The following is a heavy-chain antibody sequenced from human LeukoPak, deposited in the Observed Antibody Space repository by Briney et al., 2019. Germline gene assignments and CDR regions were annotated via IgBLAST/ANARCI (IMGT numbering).Heavy chain of an antibody. CDR2: ISSSSSYI. D-gene: IGHD4-17*01. V-gene: IGHV3-21*04. J-gene: IGHJ6*02. Sequence: GGSLRLSCAASGFTFSSYSMNWVRQAPGKGLEWVSSISSSSSYIYYADSVKGRFTISRDNAKNSLYLQMNSLRAEDTAVYYCAKDLEEKTVTTLWYYYYGMDVWGQGTTVTVSS. CDR1: GFTFSSYS. CDR3: AKDLEEKTVTTLWYYYYGMDV.